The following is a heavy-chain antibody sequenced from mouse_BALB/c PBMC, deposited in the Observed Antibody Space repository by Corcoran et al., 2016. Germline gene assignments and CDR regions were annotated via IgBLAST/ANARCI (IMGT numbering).Heavy chain of an antibody. CDR3: ATLLRPFDY. Sequence: DVQIQESGPGIVKPSQSLSLTCSVTGYSTTSGYYWNWIRQFPGNKLEWMGYISYDGSNNYNPSLKNRITITRYTSKNQFFLKLNSVTTEDTATYYCATLLRPFDYWGQGTTLTVSS. CDR1: GYSTTSGYY. J-gene: IGHJ2*01. V-gene: IGHV3-6*02. CDR2: ISYDGSN. D-gene: IGHD1-2*01.